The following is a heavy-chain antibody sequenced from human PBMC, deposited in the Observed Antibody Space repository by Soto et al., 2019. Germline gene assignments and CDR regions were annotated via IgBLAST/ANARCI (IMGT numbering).Heavy chain of an antibody. V-gene: IGHV3-23*01. D-gene: IGHD3-9*01. CDR3: AKSRYSSTWYGMDV. J-gene: IGHJ6*02. Sequence: GGCLRLSCAASGFTFSSYAMNWVRQAPGKGLDWVSAVSGSGDSTYYGDSVKGRFTISRDNSKNTLYLQMNSLRAEDTAVYYCAKSRYSSTWYGMDVWGQGITVTVS. CDR2: VSGSGDST. CDR1: GFTFSSYA.